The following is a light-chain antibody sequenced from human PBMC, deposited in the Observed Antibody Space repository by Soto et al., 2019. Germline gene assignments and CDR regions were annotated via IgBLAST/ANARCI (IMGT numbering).Light chain of an antibody. Sequence: EIVLTQSPGTLSLSPGERATLSCRASQSVSSRNLAWYQQIPGQAPRLLIYGASSRATGVPDRFSGSGSGTDFTLTISRLEPEDFAVYYCQQYGSSRWTFGHGTKVEIK. CDR1: QSVSSRN. CDR2: GAS. J-gene: IGKJ1*01. CDR3: QQYGSSRWT. V-gene: IGKV3-20*01.